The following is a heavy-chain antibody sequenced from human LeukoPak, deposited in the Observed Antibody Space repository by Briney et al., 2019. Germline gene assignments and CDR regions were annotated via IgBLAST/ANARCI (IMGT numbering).Heavy chain of an antibody. D-gene: IGHD5-24*01. CDR2: IYTSGST. J-gene: IGHJ4*02. CDR3: AGLSRDGYNFVDY. CDR1: GGSISSGSYY. V-gene: IGHV4-61*02. Sequence: SETLSLTCTVSGGSISSGSYYWSWIRQPAGKGLEWIGRIYTSGSTNYNPSLKSRVTISVDTSKNQFSLKLSSVTAADTAVYYCAGLSRDGYNFVDYWGQGTLVTVSS.